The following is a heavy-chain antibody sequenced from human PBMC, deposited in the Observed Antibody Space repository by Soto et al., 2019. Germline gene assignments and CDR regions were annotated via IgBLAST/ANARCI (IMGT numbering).Heavy chain of an antibody. CDR2: IYYSGST. CDR1: GGSISSGGYY. J-gene: IGHJ4*02. Sequence: QVQLQESGPGLVKPSQTLSLTCTVSGGSISSGGYYWSWIRQHPGKGLEWIGYIYYSGSTYYNPSLKRRVTISADPSENQCSLKLSSVTAADTAVYYCARVIAAAGTPFDYWGQGTLVTVSS. CDR3: ARVIAAAGTPFDY. D-gene: IGHD6-13*01. V-gene: IGHV4-31*03.